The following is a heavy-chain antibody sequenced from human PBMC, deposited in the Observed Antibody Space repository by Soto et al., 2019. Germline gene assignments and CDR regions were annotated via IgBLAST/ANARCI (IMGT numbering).Heavy chain of an antibody. V-gene: IGHV1-69*01. J-gene: IGHJ5*02. CDR1: GGTFSSYA. CDR3: AILTPIPPTPSLSNWFDP. CDR2: LIPIFGTA. Sequence: QVQLVQSGAEVKKPGSSVKVSCKASGGTFSSYAISWVRQAPGQGLEWMGGLIPIFGTANYAQKFQGRVTITADESTSTAYMELSSLRSEDTAVYYCAILTPIPPTPSLSNWFDPWGQGTLVTVSS. D-gene: IGHD2-8*01.